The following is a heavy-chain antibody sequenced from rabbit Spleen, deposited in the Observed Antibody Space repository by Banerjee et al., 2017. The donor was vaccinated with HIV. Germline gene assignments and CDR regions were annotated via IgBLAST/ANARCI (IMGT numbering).Heavy chain of an antibody. J-gene: IGHJ4*01. CDR2: IVAAGSDNT. D-gene: IGHD6-1*01. CDR1: GFSFSSSYF. V-gene: IGHV1S40*01. CDR3: ARDVSYATYAGYGYDYYFNL. Sequence: QSLEESGGDLVQPEGSLTLTCKASGFSFSSSYFMCWVRQAPGKGLEWIACIVAAGSDNTYYASWAKGRFTISKTSSTTVTLQMTSLTAADTATYFCARDVSYATYAGYGYDYYFNLWGPGTLVTVS.